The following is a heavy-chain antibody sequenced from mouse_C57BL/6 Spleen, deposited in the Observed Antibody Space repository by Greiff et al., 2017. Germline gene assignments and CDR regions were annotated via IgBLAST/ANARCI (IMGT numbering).Heavy chain of an antibody. J-gene: IGHJ1*03. CDR2: INPSSGYT. CDR1: GYTFTSYW. CDR3: ARGTTVVAEYFDV. Sequence: VQLQQSGAELAKPGASVKLSCKASGYTFTSYWMHWVKQRPGQGLEWIGYINPSSGYTKYNQKFKDKATLTADKSSSTAYMQLSSLTYEDSAVYYCARGTTVVAEYFDVWGTGTTVTVSS. D-gene: IGHD1-1*01. V-gene: IGHV1-7*01.